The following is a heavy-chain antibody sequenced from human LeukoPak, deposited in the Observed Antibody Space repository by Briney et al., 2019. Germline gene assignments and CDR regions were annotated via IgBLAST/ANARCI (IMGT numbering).Heavy chain of an antibody. CDR1: GFTFSDYA. D-gene: IGHD3-22*01. CDR3: ARVQREYYYASSGIMGN. J-gene: IGHJ4*02. V-gene: IGHV3-30*04. CDR2: ISYDGSKK. Sequence: GGSLRLSCAASGFTFSDYAMHWLRQAPGKGLEWVAVISYDGSKKYYADSVKGRFTISRDNSKNTLYLQMNSLRVEDTAVYYCARVQREYYYASSGIMGNWGQGTLVTVSS.